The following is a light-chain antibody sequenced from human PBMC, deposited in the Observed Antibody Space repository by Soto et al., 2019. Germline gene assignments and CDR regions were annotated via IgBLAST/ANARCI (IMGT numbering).Light chain of an antibody. CDR1: QGIGVY. CDR3: QKYNSAPLT. CDR2: AAS. V-gene: IGKV1-27*01. J-gene: IGKJ4*01. Sequence: DIQMTQSPSSLPASLGDRVTITCRASQGIGVYLAWFQQKPGNAPKLLIYAASTLQSGVPSRFSGSGSGTDFTLTFSSLQPADVATYYCQKYNSAPLTFGGGTRVEIK.